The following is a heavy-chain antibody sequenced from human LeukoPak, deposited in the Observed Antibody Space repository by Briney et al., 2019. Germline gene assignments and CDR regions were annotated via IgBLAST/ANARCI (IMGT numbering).Heavy chain of an antibody. CDR1: GFSFNRYA. J-gene: IGHJ4*02. Sequence: SGGSLRLSCAASGFSFNRYAMTWVRQAPGKGLEWVSIISGGGGSTFYADSVKGRYTISRDNSKSTLYLQMNSLRAVDTAIYYCAKENSSGYYYFDYWGQGTLVTVSS. CDR3: AKENSSGYYYFDY. CDR2: ISGGGGST. V-gene: IGHV3-23*01. D-gene: IGHD3-22*01.